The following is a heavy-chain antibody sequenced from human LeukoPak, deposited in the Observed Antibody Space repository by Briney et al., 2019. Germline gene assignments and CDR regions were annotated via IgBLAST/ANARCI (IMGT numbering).Heavy chain of an antibody. J-gene: IGHJ3*02. CDR3: ASTNRITIFGVVILAFDI. V-gene: IGHV1-69*06. D-gene: IGHD3-3*01. Sequence: SSVKVSYKASGGTFSSYAIIWVRQAPGQGVEWMGGIIPIFGTAKYAQKLQGRVTSTADKSTRTAYLEMSSLSSEDTAVYYCASTNRITIFGVVILAFDIWGQGTMVTVSS. CDR2: IIPIFGTA. CDR1: GGTFSSYA.